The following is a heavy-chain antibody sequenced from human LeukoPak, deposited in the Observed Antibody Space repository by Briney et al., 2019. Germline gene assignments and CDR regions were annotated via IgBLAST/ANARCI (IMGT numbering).Heavy chain of an antibody. J-gene: IGHJ4*02. CDR3: AKGPRISGSYSYYFDY. Sequence: GASVKVSCKASGGTFSSYAISWVRQAPGQGLEWMGGIIPIFGTANYAQKFQGRVTITADESTSTAYMELSSLRSEGTAVYYCAKGPRISGSYSYYFDYWGQGTPVTVSS. D-gene: IGHD1-26*01. CDR2: IIPIFGTA. V-gene: IGHV1-69*13. CDR1: GGTFSSYA.